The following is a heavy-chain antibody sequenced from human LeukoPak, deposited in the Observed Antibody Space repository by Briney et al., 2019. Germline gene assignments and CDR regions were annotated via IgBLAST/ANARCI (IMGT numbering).Heavy chain of an antibody. J-gene: IGHJ5*02. Sequence: NPSETLSLTCTVSGASVSSYYWNWIRQPPGRGLEWIAYIHYSGSTNYNPTLRSRVAISVDTSKNQFSLELRSVTAADTAVYYCAGNSASSSGNEPSWGQGTLVTVSS. CDR3: AGNSASSSGNEPS. CDR2: IHYSGST. D-gene: IGHD6-6*01. V-gene: IGHV4-59*08. CDR1: GASVSSYY.